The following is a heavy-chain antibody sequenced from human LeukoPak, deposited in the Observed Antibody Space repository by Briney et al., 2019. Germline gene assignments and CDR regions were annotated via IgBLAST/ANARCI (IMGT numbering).Heavy chain of an antibody. CDR1: GFTFSSYA. D-gene: IGHD1-1*01. CDR3: ARERYNWNAPYYYYGMDV. J-gene: IGHJ6*02. CDR2: ISYDGSNK. V-gene: IGHV3-30*04. Sequence: GRSLRLSCAASGFTFSSYAMHWVRQAPGKGLEWVAVISYDGSNKYYADSVKGRFTISRDNSKNTLYLQMNSLRAEDTAVYYCARERYNWNAPYYYYGMDVWGQGTTVTVSS.